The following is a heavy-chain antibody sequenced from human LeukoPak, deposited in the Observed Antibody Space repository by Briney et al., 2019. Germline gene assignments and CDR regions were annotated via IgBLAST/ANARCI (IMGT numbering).Heavy chain of an antibody. V-gene: IGHV3-73*01. Sequence: GGSLKLSCAASGFTFSASSLHWVRQASGKGLEWVGRSRSKANSYATEYAASVKGRFTISRDDSKSIAYLQMNSLKTEDTAVYYCSRGGSGSYYPYWGQGTLVTVSS. CDR3: SRGGSGSYYPY. J-gene: IGHJ4*02. CDR2: SRSKANSYAT. CDR1: GFTFSASS. D-gene: IGHD3-10*01.